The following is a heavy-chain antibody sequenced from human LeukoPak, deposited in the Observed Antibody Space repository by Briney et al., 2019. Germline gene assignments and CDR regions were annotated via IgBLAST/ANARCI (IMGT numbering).Heavy chain of an antibody. Sequence: SETLSLTCAVYGGSFSGYYWSWIRQPPGKGLEWLGEINHSGSTNYNPFLKSRVTISVDTSKNQFSLKLSSVTAADTAVYYCARGAGRSPKIQLWLRGGANYYYMDVWGKGTTVTVSS. J-gene: IGHJ6*03. V-gene: IGHV4-34*01. D-gene: IGHD5-18*01. CDR3: ARGAGRSPKIQLWLRGGANYYYMDV. CDR1: GGSFSGYY. CDR2: INHSGST.